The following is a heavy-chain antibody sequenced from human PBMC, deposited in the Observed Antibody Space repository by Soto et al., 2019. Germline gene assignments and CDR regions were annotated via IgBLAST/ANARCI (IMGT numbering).Heavy chain of an antibody. Sequence: GSLRLSCAASVFIFSSFAMSWVRHAPWKGLEWVSTISNNVGSTYSADSVKGRFTISRDNSKNTLYLQMNSLRAEDTAVYYCAKDPDISGWYKTDLDYWGQGILVTVSS. J-gene: IGHJ4*02. CDR3: AKDPDISGWYKTDLDY. D-gene: IGHD6-19*01. V-gene: IGHV3-23*01. CDR2: ISNNVGST. CDR1: VFIFSSFA.